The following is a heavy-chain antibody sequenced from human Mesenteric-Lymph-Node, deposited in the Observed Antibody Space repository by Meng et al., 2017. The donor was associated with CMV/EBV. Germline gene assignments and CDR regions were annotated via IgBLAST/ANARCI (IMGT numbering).Heavy chain of an antibody. J-gene: IGHJ1*01. CDR2: IYNTGRD. V-gene: IGHV4-61*08. D-gene: IGHD1-26*01. CDR3: VTYLVGVGGLGS. CDR1: GASVSSDDYH. Sequence: SETLSLTCTVSGASVSSDDYHWSWVRQPPGKPLEWIGQIYNTGRDTNNPSLNSRVSISPDASKNQFSLKLTSVTAVDTAVYFCVTYLVGVGGLGSWGQGTMVTVSS.